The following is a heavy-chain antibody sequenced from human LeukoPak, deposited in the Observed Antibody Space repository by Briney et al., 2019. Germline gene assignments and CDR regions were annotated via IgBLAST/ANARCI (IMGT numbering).Heavy chain of an antibody. D-gene: IGHD4-23*01. J-gene: IGHJ4*02. V-gene: IGHV3-9*01. Sequence: PGGSLRLSCAASGFTFDDYAMHWVRQAPGKGLEWVSGISWNSGSIGYAASVKGRFTISRDNAKNSLYLQMNSLRAEDTALYYCAKDVNDYGGNSPFDYWGQGALVTVSS. CDR1: GFTFDDYA. CDR2: ISWNSGSI. CDR3: AKDVNDYGGNSPFDY.